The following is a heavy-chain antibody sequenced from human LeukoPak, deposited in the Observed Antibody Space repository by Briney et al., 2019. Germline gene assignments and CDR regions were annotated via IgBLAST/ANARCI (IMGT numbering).Heavy chain of an antibody. Sequence: ASVKVSCKASGYTFTDYYFYWVRQAPGQGLECMGWINPNSGDTNYAQKFQGRVTMTRDTSISTAYMELSRLRSADTAVYYCASEYKYDSSGANAFDIWGQGTMVTVSS. D-gene: IGHD3-22*01. CDR3: ASEYKYDSSGANAFDI. CDR1: GYTFTDYY. CDR2: INPNSGDT. V-gene: IGHV1-2*02. J-gene: IGHJ3*02.